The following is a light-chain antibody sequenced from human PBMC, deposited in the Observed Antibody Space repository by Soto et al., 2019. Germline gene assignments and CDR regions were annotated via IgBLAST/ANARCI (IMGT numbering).Light chain of an antibody. CDR2: GAS. Sequence: EKVLTPSPGTPSVSPGEKDTPSCRASQSVSSKLAWYQQKPGQAPRLLFYGASTGATGIPARFSGSGSETEFTLSISSLQSEDFAVYYCQQYNNWPGTFGQGTKV. CDR1: QSVSSK. V-gene: IGKV3-15*01. J-gene: IGKJ1*01. CDR3: QQYNNWPGT.